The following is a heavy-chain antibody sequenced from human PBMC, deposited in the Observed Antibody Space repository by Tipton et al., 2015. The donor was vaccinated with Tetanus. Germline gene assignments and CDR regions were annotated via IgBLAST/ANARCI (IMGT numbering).Heavy chain of an antibody. V-gene: IGHV1-2*05. CDR3: ARTRITAAGNDAFDI. J-gene: IGHJ3*02. CDR2: INPNSGGA. D-gene: IGHD6-13*01. Sequence: QLVQSGPEVKKPGASVKASCKASGYTFTGYYMHWVRQAPGQGLEWMGRINPNSGGANYAQKFQGRVTMTRGTSISTAYMELRRLSTDDAVVYCCARTRITAAGNDAFDIWGQGTMVTVAS. CDR1: GYTFTGYY.